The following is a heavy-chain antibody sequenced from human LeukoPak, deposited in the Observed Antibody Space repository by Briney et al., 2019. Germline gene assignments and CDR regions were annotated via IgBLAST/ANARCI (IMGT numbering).Heavy chain of an antibody. CDR2: ISSSGRII. Sequence: GGSLRLSCAASGFTFSSYEMNWVRQAPGKGLEWVSYISSSGRIIYYPDSVKGRFTASRDNAKNSLYLQMNSLRAEDTAVYYCSRGLRPADFWGQGTLVTVSS. CDR3: SRGLRPADF. J-gene: IGHJ4*02. CDR1: GFTFSSYE. D-gene: IGHD2-2*01. V-gene: IGHV3-48*03.